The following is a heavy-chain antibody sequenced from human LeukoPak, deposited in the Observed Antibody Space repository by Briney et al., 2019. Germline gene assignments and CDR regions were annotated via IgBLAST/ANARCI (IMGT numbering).Heavy chain of an antibody. D-gene: IGHD3-22*01. CDR3: VGGSGYVQATTL. J-gene: IGHJ4*02. V-gene: IGHV3-21*01. CDR2: ISSSSSYI. Sequence: GGSLRLSCAASGFTFSSYSMNWVRQAPGKGLEWVSSISSSSSYIYYADSVKGRFTISRDNAKNSLYPQMNSLRAEDTAVYYCVGGSGYVQATTLWGQGTLVTVSS. CDR1: GFTFSSYS.